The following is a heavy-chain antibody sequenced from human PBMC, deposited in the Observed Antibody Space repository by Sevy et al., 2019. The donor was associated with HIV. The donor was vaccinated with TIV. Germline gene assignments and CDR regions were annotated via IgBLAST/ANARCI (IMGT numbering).Heavy chain of an antibody. CDR3: ARSPPVVVVPGAPSWFDP. Sequence: SETLSLTCAVHDGSFSGYYWNWIRQLPGKGLEWIGEINESGITYYKPSLKSRVPISVDTSKKQFSLKLNTVSAVDSAVYFCARSPPVVVVPGAPSWFDPWGQGTLVTVSS. CDR2: INESGIT. CDR1: DGSFSGYY. D-gene: IGHD2-2*01. V-gene: IGHV4-34*01. J-gene: IGHJ5*02.